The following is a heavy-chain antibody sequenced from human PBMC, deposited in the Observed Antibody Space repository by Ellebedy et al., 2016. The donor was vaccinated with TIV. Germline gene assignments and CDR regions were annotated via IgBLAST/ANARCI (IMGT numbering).Heavy chain of an antibody. Sequence: GESLKISXAASGFTFSSYSMNWVRQAPGKGLEWVSSISSSSSYIYYADSVKGRFTISRDNAKNSLYLQMNSLRAEDTAVYYCASRYGDSQIWYYGMDVWGQGTTVTVSS. CDR2: ISSSSSYI. V-gene: IGHV3-21*01. CDR3: ASRYGDSQIWYYGMDV. CDR1: GFTFSSYS. J-gene: IGHJ6*02. D-gene: IGHD4-17*01.